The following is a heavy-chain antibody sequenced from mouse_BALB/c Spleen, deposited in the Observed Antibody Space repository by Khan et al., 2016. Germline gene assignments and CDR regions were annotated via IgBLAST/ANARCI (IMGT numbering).Heavy chain of an antibody. CDR1: GFSIIAYG. V-gene: IGHV2-6-7*01. Sequence: QVQRKESGPGLVAPSQSLSITCTVSGFSIIAYGVNWVRQPPGKGLEWLGMIWGDGSTDYNSALKSRLNITKDNSKSQVFLKMNSLQTDDTVKYYCARDGWGYYAMDYWGQGTSVTVSS. J-gene: IGHJ4*01. CDR2: IWGDGST. CDR3: ARDGWGYYAMDY. D-gene: IGHD2-2*01.